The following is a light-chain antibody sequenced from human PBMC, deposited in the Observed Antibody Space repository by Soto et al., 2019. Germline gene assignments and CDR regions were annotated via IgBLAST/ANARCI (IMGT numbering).Light chain of an antibody. CDR1: SSDVGSYNL. CDR2: EGS. V-gene: IGLV2-14*02. J-gene: IGLJ1*01. Sequence: QSVLTQPASVSGSPGQSITISCTGTSSDVGSYNLVSWYQHHPGKAPKLMIYEGSKRPSGVSNRFSGSKSGNTASLTISGLQAEDEADYYCSSYTSISTYVFGTGTKVTVL. CDR3: SSYTSISTYV.